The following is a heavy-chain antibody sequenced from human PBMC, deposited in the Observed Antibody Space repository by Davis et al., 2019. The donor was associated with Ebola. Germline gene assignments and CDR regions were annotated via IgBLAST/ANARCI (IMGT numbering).Heavy chain of an antibody. CDR1: GFTFSSYE. CDR3: ARSNYGSGGDYFDY. J-gene: IGHJ4*02. Sequence: GGSLRFSCAASGFTFSSYEMNWVRQAPGKGLEWVSSISSSGSTIYYADSVKGRFTISRDNAKNSLYLQMNSLRAEDTAVYYCARSNYGSGGDYFDYWGQGTLVTVSS. D-gene: IGHD3-10*01. CDR2: ISSSGSTI. V-gene: IGHV3-48*03.